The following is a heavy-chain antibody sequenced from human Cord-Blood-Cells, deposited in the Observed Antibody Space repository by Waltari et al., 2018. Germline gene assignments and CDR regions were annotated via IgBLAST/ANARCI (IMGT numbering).Heavy chain of an antibody. V-gene: IGHV4-39*01. CDR1: GGSISSSSYY. CDR2: IYYSGST. J-gene: IGHJ4*02. D-gene: IGHD2-15*01. CDR3: ARIWSCSGGSCYSYFDY. Sequence: QLQLQESGPGLVKPSETLSLTCTVSGGSISSSSYYWGWFRKHPGKGLEWIGSIYYSGSTYYNPSLKSRVTISVDTSKNQFSLKLSSVTAADTAVYYCARIWSCSGGSCYSYFDYWGQGTLVTVSS.